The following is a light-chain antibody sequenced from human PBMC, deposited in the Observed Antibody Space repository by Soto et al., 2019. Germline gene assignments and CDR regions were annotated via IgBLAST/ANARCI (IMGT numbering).Light chain of an antibody. CDR1: QSVSNSY. Sequence: SLSLGTLSLKTKARATLXCSSSQSVSNSYVAWYQQKSGQAPRLLIYDTSSRVTGIPDRFSGSGSGTDFTLTISRLEPEDFAVFYCQQDGILVIIFCQGTLLAIK. CDR2: DTS. CDR3: QQDGILVII. V-gene: IGKV3-20*01. J-gene: IGKJ5*01.